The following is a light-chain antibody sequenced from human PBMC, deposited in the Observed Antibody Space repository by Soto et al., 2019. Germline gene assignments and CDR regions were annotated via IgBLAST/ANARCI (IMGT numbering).Light chain of an antibody. J-gene: IGKJ1*01. CDR2: KAS. CDR3: QPSNIYSEA. V-gene: IGKV1-5*03. Sequence: DIQMTQSPSTLSGSVGDRVTITCRASQTISSWLAWYQQKPGKAPKLLIYKASTLKSGVPSRFSGSGSGTKFALNISSLEDDDVATCYCQPSNIYSEAVGQGAKVAL. CDR1: QTISSW.